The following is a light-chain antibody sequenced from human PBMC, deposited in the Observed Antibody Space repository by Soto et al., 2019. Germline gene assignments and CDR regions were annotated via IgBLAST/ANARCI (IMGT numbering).Light chain of an antibody. CDR2: DVS. J-gene: IGLJ1*01. CDR1: SSDIATYNY. Sequence: QSVLTQPASVSGSPGQSITISCTGTSSDIATYNYVSWYQQHPGKAPKLIIYDVSNRPSGVSNRFSGSKSGSTASLTISGLQAEDEADYYCNSYTTSTTVVFGTGTKLTVL. V-gene: IGLV2-14*01. CDR3: NSYTTSTTVV.